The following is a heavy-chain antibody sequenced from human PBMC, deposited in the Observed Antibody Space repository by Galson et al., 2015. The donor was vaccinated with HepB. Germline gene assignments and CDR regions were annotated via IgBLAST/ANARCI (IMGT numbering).Heavy chain of an antibody. CDR3: AHRPIWFGELLGWFDP. V-gene: IGHV2-5*02. J-gene: IGHJ5*02. D-gene: IGHD3-10*01. Sequence: PALVKPTQTLTLTCTFSGFSLSTSGVGVGWIRQPPGKALEWLALIYWDDDKRYSPSLKSRLTITKDTSKNQVVLTMTNMDPADTATYYCAHRPIWFGELLGWFDPWGQGTLVTVSS. CDR1: GFSLSTSGVG. CDR2: IYWDDDK.